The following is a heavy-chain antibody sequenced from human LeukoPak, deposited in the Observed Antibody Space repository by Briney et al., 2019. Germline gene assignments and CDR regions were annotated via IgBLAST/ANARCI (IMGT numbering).Heavy chain of an antibody. D-gene: IGHD5-24*01. CDR2: IIVNNGAT. J-gene: IGHJ4*02. CDR1: GYDFMSYP. Sequence: GASVKVSCKASGYDFMSYPVHWVRQAPGHRLEWMAWIIVNNGATRYSEKLQGRVTISRDTSASTIYMELSSLRSEDTAVYYCVRRGDGHTFDYWGQGTLLTVSS. CDR3: VRRGDGHTFDY. V-gene: IGHV1-3*01.